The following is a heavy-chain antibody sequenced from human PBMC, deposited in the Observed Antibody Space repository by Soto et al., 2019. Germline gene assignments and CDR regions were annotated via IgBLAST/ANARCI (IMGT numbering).Heavy chain of an antibody. D-gene: IGHD3-3*02. CDR1: GGSISSCY. CDR3: ARSHSFDGSIYHYYFDF. CDR2: IYASGAT. Sequence: SETLSLTCTVSGGSISSCYWSWIRQPPGGTLEWIGYIYASGATTYNPSLESRVTMSVDMPNNEFSLELTSVTAADTAVYYCARSHSFDGSIYHYYFDFWGQGTLVTVSS. J-gene: IGHJ4*02. V-gene: IGHV4-59*01.